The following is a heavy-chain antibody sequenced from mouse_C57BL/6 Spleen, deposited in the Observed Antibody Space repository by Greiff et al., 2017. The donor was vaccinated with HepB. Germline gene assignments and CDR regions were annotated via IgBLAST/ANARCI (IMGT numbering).Heavy chain of an antibody. Sequence: VQLKQSGGGLVKPGGSLKLSCAASGFTFSDYGMHWVRQAPEKGLEWVAYISSGSSTIYYADTVKGRFTISRDNAKNTLFLQMTSLRSEDTAMYYCARPYDYYAMDYWGQRTSVTVSS. J-gene: IGHJ4*01. CDR1: GFTFSDYG. CDR2: ISSGSSTI. CDR3: ARPYDYYAMDY. V-gene: IGHV5-17*01. D-gene: IGHD6-5*01.